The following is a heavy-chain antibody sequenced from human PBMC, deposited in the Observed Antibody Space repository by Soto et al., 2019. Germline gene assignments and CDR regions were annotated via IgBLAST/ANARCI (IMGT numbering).Heavy chain of an antibody. CDR2: INHSGST. D-gene: IGHD6-13*01. Sequence: SETLSLTCAVYGGSFSGYYWSWIRQPPGKGLEWIGEINHSGSTNYNPSLKSRVTISVDTSKNQFSLKLSSVTAADTAVYYCVAGYDSSSWYWFDPWGQGTLVTVSS. V-gene: IGHV4-34*01. CDR1: GGSFSGYY. J-gene: IGHJ5*02. CDR3: VAGYDSSSWYWFDP.